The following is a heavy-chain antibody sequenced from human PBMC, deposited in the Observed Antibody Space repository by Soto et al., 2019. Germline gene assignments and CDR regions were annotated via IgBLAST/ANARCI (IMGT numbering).Heavy chain of an antibody. CDR3: ARFGAGCGDWSCDY. CDR2: IIPILGIA. Sequence: QVRLLQSGAAVKKPGSSVKVSCKASGGTFSSYRISWVRQAPGQGLEWMGRIIPILGIANYAQKFQGRVTITADKDTSTAYLELSSLRSEDTAVYYCARFGAGCGDWSCDYWGQGTLVTVSS. V-gene: IGHV1-69*02. CDR1: GGTFSSYR. D-gene: IGHD2-21*01. J-gene: IGHJ4*02.